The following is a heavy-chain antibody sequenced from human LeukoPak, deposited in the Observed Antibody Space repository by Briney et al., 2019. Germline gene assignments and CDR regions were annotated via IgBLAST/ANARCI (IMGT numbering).Heavy chain of an antibody. CDR1: GGSISSYY. V-gene: IGHV4-4*07. CDR3: ARADTYYDFWSGYRANYYMDV. Sequence: PSETLSLTCTVSGGSISSYYWSWIRQPAGKGLEWIGRIYTSGSTNYNPSLKSRVTISVDTSKNQFSLKLSSVTAADTAVYYCARADTYYDFWSGYRANYYMDVWGKGTMVTVSS. CDR2: IYTSGST. D-gene: IGHD3-3*01. J-gene: IGHJ6*03.